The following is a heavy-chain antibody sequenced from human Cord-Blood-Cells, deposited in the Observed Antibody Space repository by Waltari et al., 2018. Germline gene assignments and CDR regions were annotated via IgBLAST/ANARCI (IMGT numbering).Heavy chain of an antibody. CDR1: GGSISRGSYY. V-gene: IGHV4-61*09. D-gene: IGHD2-2*01. CDR2: IYTSGST. J-gene: IGHJ4*02. Sequence: QVQLQESGPGLVKPSQPLSLPCTVSGGSISRGSYYWSWTRQPAGKGLEWIGYIYTSGSTNYNPSLKSRVTISVDTSKNQFSLKLSSVTTADTAVYYCARMCSSTIHYYFDYWGQGTLVTVSS. CDR3: ARMCSSTIHYYFDY.